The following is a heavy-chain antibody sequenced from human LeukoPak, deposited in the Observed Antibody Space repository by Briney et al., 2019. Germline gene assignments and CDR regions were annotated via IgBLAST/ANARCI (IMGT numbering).Heavy chain of an antibody. CDR1: GYTFSDYY. D-gene: IGHD1-7*01. Sequence: ASVTVSCKASGYTFSDYYLHWVRQAPGQGLEWMGWMGPYSGDAKFAQKFQGRVSMTRDTSITTAYMDMSSLRPDDTAVFYCARGGLALPAQADYWGQGTLVTVSS. CDR3: ARGGLALPAQADY. V-gene: IGHV1-2*02. J-gene: IGHJ4*02. CDR2: MGPYSGDA.